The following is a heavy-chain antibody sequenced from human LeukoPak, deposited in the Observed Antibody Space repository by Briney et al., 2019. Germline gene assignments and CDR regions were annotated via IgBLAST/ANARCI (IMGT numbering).Heavy chain of an antibody. Sequence: SETLSLTCTVSGGSISSGGYYWSWIRQPAGKGLEWIGRIYTSGSTNYNPSLKSRVTMSVDTSNNQFYLKLSSLTAADTAVYYCARRDDSSGYHKIFDYWGQGTLVTVSS. D-gene: IGHD3-22*01. CDR2: IYTSGST. J-gene: IGHJ4*02. V-gene: IGHV4-61*02. CDR1: GGSISSGGYY. CDR3: ARRDDSSGYHKIFDY.